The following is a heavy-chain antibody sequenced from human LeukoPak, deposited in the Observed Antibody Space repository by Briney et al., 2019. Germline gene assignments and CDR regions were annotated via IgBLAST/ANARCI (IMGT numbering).Heavy chain of an antibody. CDR3: ARGRGIVVVTAASVAFDI. J-gene: IGHJ3*02. CDR2: FDPEDGET. Sequence: ASVKVSCKVSGYTLTELSMHWVRQAPGKGLEWMGGFDPEDGETIYAQKFQGRVTMTRNTSISTAYMELSSLRSEDTAVYYCARGRGIVVVTAASVAFDIWGQGTMVTVSS. D-gene: IGHD2-21*02. V-gene: IGHV1-24*01. CDR1: GYTLTELS.